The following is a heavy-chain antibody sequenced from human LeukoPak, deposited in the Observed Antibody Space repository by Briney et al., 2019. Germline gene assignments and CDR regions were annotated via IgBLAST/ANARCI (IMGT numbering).Heavy chain of an antibody. Sequence: LSLTCAVYGGSFSGYYWSWVRQAPGKGLEWVSSIGGSGKNTFYADAVKGRFTISRDNSKDTLYLQMNSLRAEDTAVYYCAKDLETINPTMDWGQGTLVTVSS. CDR1: GGSFSGYY. V-gene: IGHV3-23*01. CDR2: IGGSGKNT. D-gene: IGHD3-10*01. J-gene: IGHJ4*02. CDR3: AKDLETINPTMD.